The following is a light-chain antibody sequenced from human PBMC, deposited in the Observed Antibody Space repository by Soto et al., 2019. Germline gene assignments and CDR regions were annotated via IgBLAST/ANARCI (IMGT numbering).Light chain of an antibody. CDR3: MQALQTPKT. V-gene: IGKV2-28*01. CDR2: LGS. CDR1: QSLLHSNGYNY. Sequence: DIVMTQSPLSLTVTPGEPASISCRSSQSLLHSNGYNYLDWYLQKPGQSPQLLIYLGSNRASGGPDRFSGSGSGTDFTLKISRVEAEDVGIHYCMQALQTPKTFGQGTKLEIK. J-gene: IGKJ2*01.